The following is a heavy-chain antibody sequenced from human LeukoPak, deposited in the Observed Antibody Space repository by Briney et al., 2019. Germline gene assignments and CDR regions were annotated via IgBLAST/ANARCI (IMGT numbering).Heavy chain of an antibody. CDR1: GYTFTTYA. Sequence: ASVKVSCKASGYTFTTYAMHWVRQAPGQSLEWKGWINAGNGNTKYSQKFQDRVTITRDTSASTAYMELSSLTSEDTAVYYCASSGSGWYVAINYWGQGTLVTVSS. CDR2: INAGNGNT. V-gene: IGHV1-3*01. D-gene: IGHD6-19*01. CDR3: ASSGSGWYVAINY. J-gene: IGHJ4*02.